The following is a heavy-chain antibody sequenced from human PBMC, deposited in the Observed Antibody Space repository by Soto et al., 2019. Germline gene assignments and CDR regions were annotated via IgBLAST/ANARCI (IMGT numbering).Heavy chain of an antibody. CDR2: ISGSGGST. J-gene: IGHJ4*02. Sequence: EVQLLESGGGLVQPGVSLRLSCAASGFTFSSYAMSWVRQAPGKGLEWVSAISGSGGSTYYADSVKGRFTISRDNSKNTLYLQMYSLRAEDTAVYYCANAPQILAYYFDYWGQGTLVTVSS. D-gene: IGHD3-3*01. CDR3: ANAPQILAYYFDY. CDR1: GFTFSSYA. V-gene: IGHV3-23*01.